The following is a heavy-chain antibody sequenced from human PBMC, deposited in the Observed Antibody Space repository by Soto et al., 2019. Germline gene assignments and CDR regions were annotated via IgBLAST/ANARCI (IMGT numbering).Heavy chain of an antibody. CDR1: GGSISSSSYY. CDR3: AREWIQLWFSWWFDP. J-gene: IGHJ5*02. CDR2: IYYSGST. Sequence: PSETLSLTCTVSGGSISSSSYYWGWIRQPPGKGLEWIGSIYYSGSTYYNPSLKSRVTISVDTSKNQFSLKLSSVTAADTAVYYCAREWIQLWFSWWFDPWGQGTLVTVSS. V-gene: IGHV4-39*01. D-gene: IGHD5-18*01.